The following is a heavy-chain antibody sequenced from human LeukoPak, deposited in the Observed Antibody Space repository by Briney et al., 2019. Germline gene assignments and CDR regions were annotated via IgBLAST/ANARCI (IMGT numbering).Heavy chain of an antibody. CDR2: ISSNGGST. D-gene: IGHD1-1*01. V-gene: IGHV3-64*01. CDR3: ARPMYNWNDRGAFDI. Sequence: GGFPRLSCAASWLTLCSFAMRLVRPAPGEGLGFVSAISSNGGSTYYANTVNVKVTISRDNYKYTLYLQMGSLRAEDMAMYYCARPMYNWNDRGAFDIWGQGTMVTVSS. J-gene: IGHJ3*02. CDR1: WLTLCSFA.